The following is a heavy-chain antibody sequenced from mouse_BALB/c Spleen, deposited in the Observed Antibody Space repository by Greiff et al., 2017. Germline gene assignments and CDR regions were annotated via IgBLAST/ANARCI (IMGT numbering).Heavy chain of an antibody. Sequence: QVQLKESGPGLVAPSQSLSITCTVSGFSLSSYSVHCVRQPPGKGLEWLGMIWGGGSTDYNSALKSRLSISKDNSTSQVFLKMNSLQTDDTAMYYCARDGNYGFAYWGQGTLVTVSA. J-gene: IGHJ3*01. CDR1: GFSLSSYS. V-gene: IGHV2-6-4*01. CDR3: ARDGNYGFAY. D-gene: IGHD2-1*01. CDR2: IWGGGST.